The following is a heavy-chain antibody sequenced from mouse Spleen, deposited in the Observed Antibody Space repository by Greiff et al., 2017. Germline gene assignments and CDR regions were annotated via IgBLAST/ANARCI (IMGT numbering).Heavy chain of an antibody. CDR2: IRNKANNHAT. CDR3: TRGAYYSNYAWFAY. Sequence: DVMLVESGGGLVQPGGSMKLSCAASGFTFSDAWMDWVRQSPEKGLEWVAEIRNKANNHATYYAESVKGRFTISRDDSKSSVYLQMNSLRAEDTGIYYCTRGAYYSNYAWFAYWGQGTLVTVSA. V-gene: IGHV6-6*01. J-gene: IGHJ3*01. CDR1: GFTFSDAW. D-gene: IGHD2-5*01.